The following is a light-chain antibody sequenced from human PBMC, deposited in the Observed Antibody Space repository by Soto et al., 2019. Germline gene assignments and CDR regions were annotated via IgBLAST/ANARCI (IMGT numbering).Light chain of an antibody. CDR3: QQYNSYSTA. Sequence: DIQMTQSPSTLYESVGDRVTITCRASQSISSWLAWYQQKPGKAPKLLIYDASSLESGDPSRFSGSGSGTEFTLSISSLQPDDFAKYYCQQYNSYSTAFGQGTKVEIK. J-gene: IGKJ1*01. CDR2: DAS. V-gene: IGKV1-5*01. CDR1: QSISSW.